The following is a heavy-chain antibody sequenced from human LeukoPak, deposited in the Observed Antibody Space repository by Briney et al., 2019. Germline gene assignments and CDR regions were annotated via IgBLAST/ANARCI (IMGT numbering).Heavy chain of an antibody. CDR1: GGSISSYY. V-gene: IGHV4-59*08. Sequence: SETLSLTCTVSGGSISSYYWSWIRQPPGKGLEWIAYVSDIGSINYNPSLKSRVAISLETSKNQFSLKLSSVTAADTAVYYCAGHHPRNTVDFWGQGTLVTVSS. J-gene: IGHJ4*02. CDR2: VSDIGSI. CDR3: AGHHPRNTVDF. D-gene: IGHD2/OR15-2a*01.